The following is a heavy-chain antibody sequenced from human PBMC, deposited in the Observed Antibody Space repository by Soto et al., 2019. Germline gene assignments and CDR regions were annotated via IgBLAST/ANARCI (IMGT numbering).Heavy chain of an antibody. CDR3: ARGGGYSSGPLDS. V-gene: IGHV3-74*01. CDR2: LNSDGSRP. Sequence: EVQLVESGGGLVQPGGSLRLSCAASGFTLSSYWMHWVRQAPGKGLVWVSRLNSDGSRPSYADAVKGRFTVSRDNAENTLYLQVNSLRAEDTAVYYCARGGGYSSGPLDSWGQGTLVTVSS. CDR1: GFTLSSYW. J-gene: IGHJ4*02. D-gene: IGHD6-19*01.